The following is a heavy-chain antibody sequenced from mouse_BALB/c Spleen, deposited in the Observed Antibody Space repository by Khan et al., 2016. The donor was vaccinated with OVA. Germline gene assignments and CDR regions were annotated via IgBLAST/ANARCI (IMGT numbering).Heavy chain of an antibody. J-gene: IGHJ3*01. Sequence: VQLQQSGPELVKPGASVKMSCKASGYTFTNYIIHWVKQKTGQGLEWIGYINPYNDGSKYNEKFKGKATLTSDKSSSTAYMELSGLTSEDYAVYYCSRDYGSSFWFTYWCQATLVTVSA. CDR1: GYTFTNYI. CDR2: INPYNDGS. CDR3: SRDYGSSFWFTY. D-gene: IGHD1-1*01. V-gene: IGHV1S136*01.